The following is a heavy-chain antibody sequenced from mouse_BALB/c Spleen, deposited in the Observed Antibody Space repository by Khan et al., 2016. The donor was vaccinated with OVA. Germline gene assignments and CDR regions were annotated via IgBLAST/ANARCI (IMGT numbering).Heavy chain of an antibody. J-gene: IGHJ3*01. CDR1: GFTFSSYA. CDR2: ISSGGSYT. V-gene: IGHV5-9-3*01. Sequence: EVELVESGGGLVKPGGSLKLSCAASGFTFSSYAMSWVRQTPEKRLEWVATISSGGSYTYYPASVKGRFTISRDNAKNTLYLQMSSLRSEDTAVYYCTRQVDYWGQGTLVTVSA. CDR3: TRQVDY.